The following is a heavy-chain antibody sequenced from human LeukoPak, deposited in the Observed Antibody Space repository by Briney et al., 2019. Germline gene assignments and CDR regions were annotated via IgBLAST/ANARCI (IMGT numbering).Heavy chain of an antibody. Sequence: GSLRLSCAASGFTFSSYSMNGVRQAPGKELEWVSSISSSSSYIYYADSVKGRFTISRDNAKNSLYLQMNSLRAEDTAVYYCARDPEYYDSSGYGDYWGQGTLVTVSS. V-gene: IGHV3-21*01. CDR2: ISSSSSYI. CDR3: ARDPEYYDSSGYGDY. D-gene: IGHD3-22*01. J-gene: IGHJ4*02. CDR1: GFTFSSYS.